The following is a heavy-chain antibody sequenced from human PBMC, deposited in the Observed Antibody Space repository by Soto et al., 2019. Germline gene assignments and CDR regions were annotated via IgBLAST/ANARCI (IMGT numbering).Heavy chain of an antibody. V-gene: IGHV3-23*01. CDR2: ISGSGGDT. J-gene: IGHJ3*01. CDR3: AVYNSGWYGAFDS. D-gene: IGHD6-19*01. Sequence: EVQLLESGGGLVQPGGSLRLSCAASGFTFSIYAMSWVRQAPGKGLEWVSGISGSGGDTFYADSVKGRFTISRDNPKNTLYLQMNRLSAEDTAVYYCAVYNSGWYGAFDSWGQWTMVTVSS. CDR1: GFTFSIYA.